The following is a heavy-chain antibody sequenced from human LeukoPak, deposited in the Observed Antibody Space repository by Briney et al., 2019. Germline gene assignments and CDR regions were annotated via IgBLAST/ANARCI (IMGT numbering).Heavy chain of an antibody. CDR2: ISSNGSST. D-gene: IGHD5-18*01. Sequence: GGSLRLSCAASGFTFSSYAMHWVRQAPGKGLEYVSAISSNGSSTYYANSVKGRFTISRDNSKNTLYLQMGSLRAEAMAVYYCAREGYSYGCDADAFDIWGQGTMVTVS. J-gene: IGHJ3*02. CDR1: GFTFSSYA. CDR3: AREGYSYGCDADAFDI. V-gene: IGHV3-64*01.